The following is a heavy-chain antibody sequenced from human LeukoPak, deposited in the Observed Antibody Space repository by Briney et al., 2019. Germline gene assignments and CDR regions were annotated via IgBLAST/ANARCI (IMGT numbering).Heavy chain of an antibody. D-gene: IGHD6-6*01. J-gene: IGHJ4*02. Sequence: PGGSLRLSCAASGFTFSSYGMHWVRQAPGKGLEWVSSISSSSSYIYYADSVKGRFTISRDNAKNSLYLQMNSLRAEDTAVYYCARDSPYSSSSRGYFDYWGQGTLVTVSS. CDR1: GFTFSSYG. CDR3: ARDSPYSSSSRGYFDY. V-gene: IGHV3-21*01. CDR2: ISSSSSYI.